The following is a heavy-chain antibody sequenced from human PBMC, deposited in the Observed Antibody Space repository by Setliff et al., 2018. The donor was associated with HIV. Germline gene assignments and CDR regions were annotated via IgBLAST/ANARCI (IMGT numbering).Heavy chain of an antibody. V-gene: IGHV1-2*06. J-gene: IGHJ4*02. CDR1: GYIFSDYY. Sequence: GASVKVSCKASGYIFSDYYIHWVRQTPGQGLEWMGRINPNSGATDYAQEFQGRVSMTRDTSIRTVYMELSRLRSDDTALYYCARGRHSTTAGATKVGYWGRGTLVTVSS. CDR2: INPNSGAT. CDR3: ARGRHSTTAGATKVGY. D-gene: IGHD1-26*01.